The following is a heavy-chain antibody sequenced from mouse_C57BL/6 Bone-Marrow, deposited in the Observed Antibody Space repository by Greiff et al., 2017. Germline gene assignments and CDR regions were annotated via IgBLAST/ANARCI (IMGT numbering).Heavy chain of an antibody. CDR1: GYTFTSYW. CDR2: IDPSDSYT. J-gene: IGHJ3*01. CDR3: AREDYYGSSSAWFAY. Sequence: QVQLQQPGAELVKPGASVKLSCKASGYTFTSYWMQWVKQRPGQGLEWIGEIDPSDSYTNSNQKFKGKATLTVDTSSSTAYMQLSSLTSEDSAVYYCAREDYYGSSSAWFAYWGQGTLVTVSA. D-gene: IGHD1-1*01. V-gene: IGHV1-50*01.